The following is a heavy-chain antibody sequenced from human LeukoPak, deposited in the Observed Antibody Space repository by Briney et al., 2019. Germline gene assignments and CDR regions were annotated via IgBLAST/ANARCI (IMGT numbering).Heavy chain of an antibody. V-gene: IGHV3-15*01. CDR1: GFTFSNVW. J-gene: IGHJ4*02. CDR3: VTDLVIKGYFDY. Sequence: GESLRLSCAASGFTFSNVWMSWVRQVPGKGLEWVGRIKRKTDGETTDHAAPVKGRFTISRDDSKNTLYLQMNSLKTEDTAVYYCVTDLVIKGYFDYWGQGALVTVSS. CDR2: IKRKTDGETT. D-gene: IGHD2-21*01.